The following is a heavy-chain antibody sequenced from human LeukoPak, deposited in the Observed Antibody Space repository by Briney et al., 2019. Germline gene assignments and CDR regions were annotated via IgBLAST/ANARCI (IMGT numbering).Heavy chain of an antibody. V-gene: IGHV1-2*02. CDR1: GYTFTGYY. CDR2: INPNSGGT. D-gene: IGHD6-19*01. J-gene: IGHJ5*02. Sequence: GASVKVSCKASGYTFTGYYMHWVRQAPGQGLEWMGWINPNSGGTNYAQKFQGRVTMTRDTSISTAYMELSRLRSDDTAVYYCARDRRSSGWSKTQAEKNWFDPWGQGTLVTVSS. CDR3: ARDRRSSGWSKTQAEKNWFDP.